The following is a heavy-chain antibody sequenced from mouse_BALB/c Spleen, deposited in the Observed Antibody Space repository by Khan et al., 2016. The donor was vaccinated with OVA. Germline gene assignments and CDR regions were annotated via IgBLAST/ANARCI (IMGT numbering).Heavy chain of an antibody. Sequence: EVKLLESGPGLVKPSQSLSLTCTVTGYSITSGYGWNWIRQFPGNKLEWMGYISYSGSTNYNPSLKSRIPITRDTSKNQFFLQLNSVTTEDTATYYCARTVRIKYWGQGTTLTVSS. CDR3: ARTVRIKY. CDR1: GYSITSGYG. J-gene: IGHJ2*01. D-gene: IGHD1-1*01. CDR2: ISYSGST. V-gene: IGHV3-2*02.